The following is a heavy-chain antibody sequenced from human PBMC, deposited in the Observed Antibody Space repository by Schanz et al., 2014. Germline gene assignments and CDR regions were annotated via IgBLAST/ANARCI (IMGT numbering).Heavy chain of an antibody. J-gene: IGHJ3*02. D-gene: IGHD2-2*01. CDR1: GYAFTTYG. Sequence: QVQLVQSGAEVKKPGASVKVSCKASGYAFTTYGISWVRQAPGQGLEWMGRIIPVLAIADYAQKFQGRVTITADKSTSTAYMELSSLRYEDTALYYCARGTMPGTFDIWGQGTMVTVSS. CDR3: ARGTMPGTFDI. V-gene: IGHV1-69*09. CDR2: IIPVLAIA.